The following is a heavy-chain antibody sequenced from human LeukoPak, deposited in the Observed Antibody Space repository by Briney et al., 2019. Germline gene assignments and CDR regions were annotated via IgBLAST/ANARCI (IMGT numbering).Heavy chain of an antibody. J-gene: IGHJ4*02. D-gene: IGHD3-3*01. V-gene: IGHV3-30*03. Sequence: PGGSLRLSCAASGFTFSSYGMHWVRQAPGKGLEWVAVISYGGSNKYYADSVKGRFTISRDNSKNTLYLQMNSLRAEDTAVYYCALLEWRKSFDYWGQGTLVTVSS. CDR2: ISYGGSNK. CDR1: GFTFSSYG. CDR3: ALLEWRKSFDY.